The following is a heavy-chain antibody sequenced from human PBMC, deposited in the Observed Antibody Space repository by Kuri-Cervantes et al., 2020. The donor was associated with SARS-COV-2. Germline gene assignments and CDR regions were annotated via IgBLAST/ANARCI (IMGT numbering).Heavy chain of an antibody. Sequence: GESLKISCAASRFSFGSYAMGWIRQAPGKGLEYVSSISTRSDVTNYGDSVKGRFTISRDNSQNTLYLHMKSLRSEDTAMYYCAKDRVGVQDFWGQGTLVTVSS. J-gene: IGHJ4*02. D-gene: IGHD2-21*01. CDR3: AKDRVGVQDF. CDR1: RFSFGSYA. V-gene: IGHV3-23*01. CDR2: ISTRSDVT.